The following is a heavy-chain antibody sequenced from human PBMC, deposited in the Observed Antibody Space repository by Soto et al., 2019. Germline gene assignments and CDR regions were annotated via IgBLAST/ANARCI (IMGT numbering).Heavy chain of an antibody. D-gene: IGHD3-10*01. V-gene: IGHV1-2*02. CDR2: INPRFGDT. J-gene: IGHJ6*02. Sequence: QVPLVQSGAELKEPGDSVRVSCEASGYTFTAYYIHGVRQAPGQGLEWMGWINPRFGDTSYAQDFQGRVSMTRDTSISTVYMELSRLTSDDTAIYYCARNMDYYYGPGSGNGHGFWGQGTTVTVFS. CDR1: GYTFTAYY. CDR3: ARNMDYYYGPGSGNGHGF.